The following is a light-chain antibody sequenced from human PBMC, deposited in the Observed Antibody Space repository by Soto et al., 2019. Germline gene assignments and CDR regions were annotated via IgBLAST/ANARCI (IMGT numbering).Light chain of an antibody. CDR1: QSVGSSY. J-gene: IGKJ5*01. V-gene: IGKV3D-20*02. CDR3: QQRNVWPPLT. Sequence: EVVLTQSPGTLSLSPGERATLSCRASQSVGSSYLAWYQQKPGQPPRLVVYDSTLRANGVPDRFGGSRSGTEFTLTINNLEPEDFAVYSCQQRNVWPPLTVGQGTSMEHK. CDR2: DST.